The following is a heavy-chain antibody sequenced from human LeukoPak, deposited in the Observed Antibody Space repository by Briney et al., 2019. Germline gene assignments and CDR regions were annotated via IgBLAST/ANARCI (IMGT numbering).Heavy chain of an antibody. CDR3: ARAGTTLLLDY. CDR1: GYTFTSYG. Sequence: ASVKVSCKASGYTFTSYGISWLRQAPGQGLHWMGWISAHNGNTNYAQKLQGRVTMTTDTSTSTVYMEVRSLRSDDTAVYYCARAGTTLLLDYWGQGTLVTVSS. V-gene: IGHV1-18*01. D-gene: IGHD4-11*01. J-gene: IGHJ4*02. CDR2: ISAHNGNT.